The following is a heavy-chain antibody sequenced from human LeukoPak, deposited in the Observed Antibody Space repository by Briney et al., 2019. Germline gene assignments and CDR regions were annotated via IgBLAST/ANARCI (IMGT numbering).Heavy chain of an antibody. Sequence: GGSLSLSCAASGFTFSSYAMSWVRQAPGKGLEWVSAISGSGGSTYYADSVKGRFTISRDNSKNTLYLQMNSLRAEDTAVYYCAKAHFDWLLDYYYGMDVWGQGTTVTVSS. V-gene: IGHV3-23*01. CDR2: ISGSGGST. J-gene: IGHJ6*02. CDR3: AKAHFDWLLDYYYGMDV. CDR1: GFTFSSYA. D-gene: IGHD3-9*01.